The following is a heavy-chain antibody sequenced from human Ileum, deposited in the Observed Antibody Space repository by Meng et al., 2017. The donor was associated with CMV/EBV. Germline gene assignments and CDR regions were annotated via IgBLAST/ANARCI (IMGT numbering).Heavy chain of an antibody. CDR2: IYYSGNGKT. CDR3: ARATLAKPFDY. V-gene: IGHV4-31*02. J-gene: IGHJ4*02. Sequence: TVSGDSISSGGYYWSWIRQHPGKGLEWIGYIYYSGNGKTYYNPSLQSRLTISVDTSKNQFSLKLTSVTAADTAIYYCARATLAKPFDYWGQGTLVTVSS. D-gene: IGHD1-1*01. CDR1: GDSISSGGYY.